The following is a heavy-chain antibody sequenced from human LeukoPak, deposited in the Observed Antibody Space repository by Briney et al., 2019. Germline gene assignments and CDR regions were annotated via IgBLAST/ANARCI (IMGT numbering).Heavy chain of an antibody. CDR1: GFTFSDSF. J-gene: IGHJ4*02. CDR3: AKGSLAVPTTPCDF. V-gene: IGHV3-11*01. D-gene: IGHD1-26*01. Sequence: GGSLRLSCTASGFTFSDSFMTWIRQAPGKGLEWISYISSRGTTIYYADSVKGRFTISRDNAKNSLYLQINSLRVDDTAVFYCAKGSLAVPTTPCDFWGQGTLVTVSS. CDR2: ISSRGTTI.